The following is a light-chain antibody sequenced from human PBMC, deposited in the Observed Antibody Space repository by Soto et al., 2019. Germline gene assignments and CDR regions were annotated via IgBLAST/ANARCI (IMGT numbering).Light chain of an antibody. CDR3: EQYGSSLIT. Sequence: EIVLTQSPGTLSLSPGERATLSCRASQSVSSIYFAWYQQKRGQAPRLLIYGVSSRATGILDRFSGSGSGTDFTLTISRLEPEDSAVYYCEQYGSSLITFGQGTRLEIK. J-gene: IGKJ5*01. CDR1: QSVSSIY. CDR2: GVS. V-gene: IGKV3-20*01.